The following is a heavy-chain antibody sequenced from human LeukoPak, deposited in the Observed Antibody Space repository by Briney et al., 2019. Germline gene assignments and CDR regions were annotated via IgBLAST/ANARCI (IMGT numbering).Heavy chain of an antibody. Sequence: SETLSLTCTVSGGSISSYYWSWIRQPPGKGLEWIGDIYYSGSTNYNPSLKSRVTISVDTSKNQFSLKLSSVTAADTAVYYCARGRYYYDSSGYYYLRFFDYWGQGTLVTVSS. J-gene: IGHJ4*02. CDR1: GGSISSYY. V-gene: IGHV4-59*01. CDR2: IYYSGST. CDR3: ARGRYYYDSSGYYYLRFFDY. D-gene: IGHD3-22*01.